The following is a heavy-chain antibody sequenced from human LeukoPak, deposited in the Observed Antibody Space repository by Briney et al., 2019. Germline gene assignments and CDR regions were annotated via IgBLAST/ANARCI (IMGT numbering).Heavy chain of an antibody. D-gene: IGHD3-10*01. CDR2: ISGSGGST. CDR3: AKNRGYYYGSGKDNWFDP. CDR1: GFTFSSYA. V-gene: IGHV3-23*01. J-gene: IGHJ5*02. Sequence: PGGSLRLSCAASGFTFSSYAMSWVRQAPGKGLEWVSAISGSGGSTYYADSVKGRFTISRDNSKNTLYLQMNSLRAEDTAVYYCAKNRGYYYGSGKDNWFDPWGQGTLVTVSS.